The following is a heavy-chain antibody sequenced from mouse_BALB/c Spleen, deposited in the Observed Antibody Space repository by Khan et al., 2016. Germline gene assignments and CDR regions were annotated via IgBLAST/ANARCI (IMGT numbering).Heavy chain of an antibody. CDR3: ARWGYYGSSYVSYVDY. J-gene: IGHJ2*01. V-gene: IGHV3-2*02. CDR2: ISYSGST. D-gene: IGHD1-1*01. Sequence: EVQLQESGPGLVKPSQSLSLTCTVTGYSITSDYAWNWIRQFPGNKLEWMGYISYSGSTSYNPSLKSRISITRDTSKNQFFLQLNSVTTEDTATYYCARWGYYGSSYVSYVDYWGQGTTLTVSS. CDR1: GYSITSDYA.